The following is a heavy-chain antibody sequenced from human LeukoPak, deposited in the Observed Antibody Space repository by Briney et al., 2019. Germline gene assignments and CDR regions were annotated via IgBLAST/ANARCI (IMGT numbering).Heavy chain of an antibody. D-gene: IGHD6-19*01. Sequence: SVKVSCKASRGTFSSYTISWVRQAPGQGLEWMGRIIPILGIANYAQKFQGRVTITADKSTSTAYMELSSLRSEDTAVYYCAEGIAVALAFDIWGQGTMVTVSS. CDR3: AEGIAVALAFDI. V-gene: IGHV1-69*02. J-gene: IGHJ3*02. CDR1: RGTFSSYT. CDR2: IIPILGIA.